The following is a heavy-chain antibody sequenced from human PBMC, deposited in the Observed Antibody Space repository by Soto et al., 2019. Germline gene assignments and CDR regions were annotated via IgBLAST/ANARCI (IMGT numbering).Heavy chain of an antibody. V-gene: IGHV1-3*01. CDR1: GYTFTSYA. CDR2: INAGNGNT. CDR3: ASEYCSGGSCALEYGMDV. J-gene: IGHJ6*02. D-gene: IGHD2-15*01. Sequence: QVQLVQSGAEVKKPGASVKVSCKASGYTFTSYAMHWVRQAPGQRLEWMGWINAGNGNTKYTQKFQGRVTITRDTSASTAYMELSSLRSEDTAVYYCASEYCSGGSCALEYGMDVWGQGTTVTVSS.